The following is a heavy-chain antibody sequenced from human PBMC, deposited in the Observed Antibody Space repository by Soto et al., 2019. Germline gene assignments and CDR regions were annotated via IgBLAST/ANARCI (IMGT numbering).Heavy chain of an antibody. J-gene: IGHJ6*03. CDR1: GYTFTSYG. Sequence: ASVKVSCKASGYTFTSYGISWVRQAPGQGLEWMGWISAYNDDTNFAQKFQGRVTITTDTSTSTAYMELRSLRSDDTAVYYCARAIDGTGSYFYYMDVWGKGTTVTVSS. D-gene: IGHD3-22*01. V-gene: IGHV1-18*01. CDR2: ISAYNDDT. CDR3: ARAIDGTGSYFYYMDV.